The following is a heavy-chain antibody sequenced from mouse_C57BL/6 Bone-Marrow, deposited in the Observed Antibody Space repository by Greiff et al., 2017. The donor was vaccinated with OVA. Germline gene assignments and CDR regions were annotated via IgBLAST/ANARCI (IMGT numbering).Heavy chain of an antibody. CDR2: SRNKANDYTT. CDR1: GFTFSDFY. Sequence: EVKVVESGGGLVQSGRSLRLSCATSGFTFSDFYMEWVRQAPGKGLEWIAASRNKANDYTTEYSASVKGRFIVSRDTSQSILYLQMNALRAEDTAIYYCARDRGLYGSSYPFAYWGQGTLVTVSA. V-gene: IGHV7-1*01. D-gene: IGHD1-1*01. J-gene: IGHJ3*01. CDR3: ARDRGLYGSSYPFAY.